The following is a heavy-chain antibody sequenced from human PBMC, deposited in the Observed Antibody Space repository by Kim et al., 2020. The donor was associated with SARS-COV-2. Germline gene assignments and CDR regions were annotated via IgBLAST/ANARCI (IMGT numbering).Heavy chain of an antibody. CDR3: ASGGIDDAFDI. CDR2: A. V-gene: IGHV1-69*01. J-gene: IGHJ3*02. Sequence: ANYAQKFQGEVTITADESTSTAYMELSSLRSEDTAVYYCASGGIDDAFDIWGQGTMVTVSS. D-gene: IGHD2-15*01.